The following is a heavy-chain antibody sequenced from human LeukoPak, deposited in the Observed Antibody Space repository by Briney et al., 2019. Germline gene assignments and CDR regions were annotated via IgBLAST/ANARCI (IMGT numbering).Heavy chain of an antibody. CDR3: AKGLDSSGWSYFDY. J-gene: IGHJ4*01. V-gene: IGHV3-23*01. CDR1: GFTFNNSA. CDR2: LSGSGITT. D-gene: IGHD6-19*01. Sequence: GGSLRLSCAASGFTFNNSAMSWVRQAPGKGLEWVSTLSGSGITTYYADSVKGRFTISRDNSKNTLYLQMNSLRAEDTAVYYCAKGLDSSGWSYFDYWGHGTLVTVPS.